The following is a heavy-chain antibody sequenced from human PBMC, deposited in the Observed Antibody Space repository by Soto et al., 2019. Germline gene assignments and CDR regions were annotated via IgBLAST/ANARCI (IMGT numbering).Heavy chain of an antibody. D-gene: IGHD6-13*01. CDR2: IYPGDSDT. V-gene: IGHV5-51*01. CDR1: GYSFTSYW. Sequence: GESLKISCKGSGYSFTSYWIGWVRQMPGKGLEWMGIIYPGDSDTRYSPSFQGQVTISADKSISTAYLQWSSLKASDTAMYYCARHVGSSWYVSGWNVDPDYYYYMDVWGKGTTVTVSS. CDR3: ARHVGSSWYVSGWNVDPDYYYYMDV. J-gene: IGHJ6*03.